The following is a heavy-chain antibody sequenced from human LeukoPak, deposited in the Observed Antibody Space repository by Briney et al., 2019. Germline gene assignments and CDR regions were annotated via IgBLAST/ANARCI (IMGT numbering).Heavy chain of an antibody. CDR3: AKEGYSYGSFDY. Sequence: GSLRLSCAASGFTFSSYGMHWVRQAPGKGLGWVAVIWYDGSNKYYADSVKGRFTISRDNSKNTLYLQMNSLRAEDTAVYYCAKEGYSYGSFDYWGQGTLVTVSS. CDR2: IWYDGSNK. J-gene: IGHJ4*02. D-gene: IGHD5-18*01. V-gene: IGHV3-33*06. CDR1: GFTFSSYG.